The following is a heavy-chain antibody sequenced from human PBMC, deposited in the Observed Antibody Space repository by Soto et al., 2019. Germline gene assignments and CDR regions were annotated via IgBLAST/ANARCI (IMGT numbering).Heavy chain of an antibody. CDR3: ARERYSGYDRGLDYFVY. CDR2: INHSGST. J-gene: IGHJ4*02. V-gene: IGHV4-34*01. CDR1: DGSCREYD. D-gene: IGHD5-12*01. Sequence: TRSRICTVDDGSCREYDWIWIRQKPGKGLEWIGEINHSGSTNYNPSLKSRVTISVDTSKNQFSLKLSSVTAADTAVYYCARERYSGYDRGLDYFVYWGQGTLVTVSS.